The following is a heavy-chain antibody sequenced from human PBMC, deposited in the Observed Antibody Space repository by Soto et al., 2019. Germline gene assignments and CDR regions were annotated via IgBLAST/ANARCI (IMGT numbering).Heavy chain of an antibody. J-gene: IGHJ4*02. CDR2: IYYTGST. V-gene: IGHV4-59*08. CDR1: GGSISSYY. Sequence: QVQLQESGPGLVKPSETLSLTCTVSGGSISSYYWKWIRQPPGKGLEWIGYIYYTGSTNYNPSLKSRVTISVDTSKNQFSLSLTSVTAADTAVYYCARHSGGYNGFHFSYCGQGALVTVSS. D-gene: IGHD5-12*01. CDR3: ARHSGGYNGFHFSY.